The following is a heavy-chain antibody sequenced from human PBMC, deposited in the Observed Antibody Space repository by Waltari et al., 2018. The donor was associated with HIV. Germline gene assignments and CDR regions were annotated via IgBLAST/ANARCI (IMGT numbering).Heavy chain of an antibody. J-gene: IGHJ4*02. CDR3: AIGSWGEVSFGY. CDR1: GYSFNTHG. V-gene: IGHV1-18*04. Sequence: QIQLLQSGAEVKKPGASGRVSCKASGYSFNTHGITWVRQAPGQGLEWIGWISVKDGRTNSAQNLQGRVTMTSAPSTSTVYMELRTLRSDDTAVYYCAIGSWGEVSFGYWGQGTLVTVSS. D-gene: IGHD3-16*02. CDR2: ISVKDGRT.